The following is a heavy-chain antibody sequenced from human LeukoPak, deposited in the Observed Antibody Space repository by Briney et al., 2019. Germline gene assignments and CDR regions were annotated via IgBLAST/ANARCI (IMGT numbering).Heavy chain of an antibody. CDR2: IYSGGST. Sequence: GGSLRLSCAASGFTVSSNYMSWVRQAPGKGLEWVSVIYSGGSTYYADSVKGRFTISRDNSKNTLYLQMNSLRAEDTAVYYCAREYYGSGSYYSYNWFDPWGQGTLVTVSS. CDR1: GFTVSSNY. CDR3: AREYYGSGSYYSYNWFDP. V-gene: IGHV3-66*01. D-gene: IGHD3-10*01. J-gene: IGHJ5*02.